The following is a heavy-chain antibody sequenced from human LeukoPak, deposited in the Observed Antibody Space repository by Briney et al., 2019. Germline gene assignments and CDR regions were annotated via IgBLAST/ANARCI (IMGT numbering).Heavy chain of an antibody. CDR1: GFTFSSYS. J-gene: IGHJ6*03. D-gene: IGHD1-1*01. CDR3: ARDRTGTLRYHYYYMDV. Sequence: GGSLRLSCAASGFTFSSYSMNWVRQAPGKGLEWVSSISSSSSYIYYADSVKGRFTISRDNAKNSLYLQMNSLRAEDTAVYYCARDRTGTLRYHYYYMDVWGKGTTVTVSS. V-gene: IGHV3-21*01. CDR2: ISSSSSYI.